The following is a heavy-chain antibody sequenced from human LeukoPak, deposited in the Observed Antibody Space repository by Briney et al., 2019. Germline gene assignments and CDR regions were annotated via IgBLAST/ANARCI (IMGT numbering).Heavy chain of an antibody. Sequence: PGGSLRLSCAASGFTFSSYWMSWVRQAPGKGLEWVANIKQDGSEKYYVDSVKGRFTISRDNAKNSLYLQMNSLRAEDTAVYYCAKSRSYVGQLFLDLWGRGTLVTVSS. J-gene: IGHJ2*01. CDR1: GFTFSSYW. D-gene: IGHD2-2*01. CDR2: IKQDGSEK. CDR3: AKSRSYVGQLFLDL. V-gene: IGHV3-7*01.